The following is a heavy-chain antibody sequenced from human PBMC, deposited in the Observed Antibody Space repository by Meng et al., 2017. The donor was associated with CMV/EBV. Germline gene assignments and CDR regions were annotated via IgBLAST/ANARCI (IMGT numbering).Heavy chain of an antibody. CDR2: INSDGSST. D-gene: IGHD3-10*01. J-gene: IGHJ3*02. CDR3: ARDKVGSGSYYFDAFDI. CDR1: GFTFSSYW. V-gene: IGHV3-74*01. Sequence: GGSLRLSCAASGFTFSSYWIHWVRQAPGKGLVWVSRINSDGSSTSYADSVKGRFTISRDNAKNTLYLQMNSLRAEDTAVYYCARDKVGSGSYYFDAFDIWGQGTMVTVS.